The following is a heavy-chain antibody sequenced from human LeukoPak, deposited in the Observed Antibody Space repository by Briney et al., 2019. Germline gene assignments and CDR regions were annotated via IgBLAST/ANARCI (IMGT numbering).Heavy chain of an antibody. CDR2: IYAGGST. Sequence: GGSLRLPCAASGFTVSSNYMSWVRQAPGKGLEWVSVIYAGGSTYYADSVKGRFTISRDNSKNTLYLQMNSLRAQDTAVYYCAREAPGGMATILWGQGTLVPVSS. D-gene: IGHD5-24*01. CDR3: AREAPGGMATIL. CDR1: GFTVSSNY. J-gene: IGHJ4*02. V-gene: IGHV3-66*02.